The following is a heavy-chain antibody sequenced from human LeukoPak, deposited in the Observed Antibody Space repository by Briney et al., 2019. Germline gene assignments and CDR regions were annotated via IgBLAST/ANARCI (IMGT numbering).Heavy chain of an antibody. CDR1: GFTFSSYW. V-gene: IGHV3-7*01. D-gene: IGHD3-10*02. CDR3: AELGITMIGGV. J-gene: IGHJ6*04. Sequence: GGSLRLSCAASGFTFSSYWMSWVRQAPGKGLEWVANIKLDGSEKYYADSVKGRFTISRDNAKNSLYLQMNSLRAEDTAVYYCAELGITMIGGVWGKGTTVTISS. CDR2: IKLDGSEK.